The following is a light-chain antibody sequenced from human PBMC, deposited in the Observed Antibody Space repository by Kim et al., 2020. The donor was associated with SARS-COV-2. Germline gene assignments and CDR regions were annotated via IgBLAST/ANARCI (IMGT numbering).Light chain of an antibody. CDR1: CGSTASNY. V-gene: IGLV6-57*02. CDR3: QSFDFANLGV. Sequence: KNVALTCTGVCGSTASNYVQWYQECPGTVPTTVIFKDNPRPSGVPDRFSGSIDCASNSASLTISGLKPEDEADYYCQSFDFANLGVFGGGTRLTVL. J-gene: IGLJ3*02. CDR2: KDN.